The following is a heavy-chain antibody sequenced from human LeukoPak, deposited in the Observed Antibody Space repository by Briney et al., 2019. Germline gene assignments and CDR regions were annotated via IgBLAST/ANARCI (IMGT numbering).Heavy chain of an antibody. D-gene: IGHD4-17*01. CDR1: GFTFSIYY. CDR2: IYTKGNT. CDR3: ARDAGGAWPFDY. J-gene: IGHJ4*02. Sequence: GGSLRLSCAASGFTFSIYYFTWVRQAPGKGLEWVSVIYTKGNTYYADSVKGRFTISRDNSKNTLSLEMNSLRADDTATYYCARDAGGAWPFDYWGQGTRVIVSS. V-gene: IGHV3-53*01.